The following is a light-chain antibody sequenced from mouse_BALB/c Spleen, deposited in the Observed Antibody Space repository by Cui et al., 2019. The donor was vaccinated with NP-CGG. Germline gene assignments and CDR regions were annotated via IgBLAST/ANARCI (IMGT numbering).Light chain of an antibody. V-gene: IGLV1*01. CDR3: ALWYSNHWV. CDR2: GTN. CDR1: TGAVKISNY. Sequence: QAVVTQESALTTSPGETVTLTCRSSTGAVKISNYDNWVQEKPDHLFTGLIGGTNNRAPGVPARFSGSLIGDKAALTITGAQTDEAIYFCALWYSNHWVFGGGTKLTVL. J-gene: IGLJ1*01.